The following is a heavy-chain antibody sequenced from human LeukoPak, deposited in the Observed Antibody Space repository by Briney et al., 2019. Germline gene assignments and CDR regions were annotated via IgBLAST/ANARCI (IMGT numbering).Heavy chain of an antibody. CDR1: GGSISSYY. V-gene: IGHV4-4*07. Sequence: PSETLSLTCTVSGGSISSYYWNWIRQPAGKGLEWIGHIYTSGSTNYNSSLKSRVTMSVDTSKNQFSVKLNSAIAADTAMYYCARGVYLGNGYYFDYWGQGTLVTVSS. J-gene: IGHJ4*02. CDR2: IYTSGST. CDR3: ARGVYLGNGYYFDY. D-gene: IGHD2-8*01.